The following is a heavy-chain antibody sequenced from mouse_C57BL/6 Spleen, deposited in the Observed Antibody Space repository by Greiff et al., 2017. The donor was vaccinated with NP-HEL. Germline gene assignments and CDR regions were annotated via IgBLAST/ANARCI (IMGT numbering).Heavy chain of an antibody. D-gene: IGHD1-1*01. CDR3: TRDRVLGSNYGYFDV. V-gene: IGHV5-9-1*02. CDR1: GFTFSSYA. Sequence: EVQGVESGEGLVKPGGSLKLSCAASGFTFSSYAMSWVRQTPEKRLEWVAYISSGGDYIYYADTVKGRFTISRDNARNTLYLQMSSLKSEDTAMYYWTRDRVLGSNYGYFDVWGTGTTVTVSS. J-gene: IGHJ1*03. CDR2: ISSGGDYI.